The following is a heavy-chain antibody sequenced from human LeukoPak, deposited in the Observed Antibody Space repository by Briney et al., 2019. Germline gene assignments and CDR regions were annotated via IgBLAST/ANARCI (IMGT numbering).Heavy chain of an antibody. Sequence: GEALKISCQGSGYSFTSYWIGWVRQMPGKGLEWMGTIYPGDSDTRYSPSFQGQVTISADKSISTAYLQWSSLKASDTAMYYCARHYDSSGYSDYWGQGTLVTVSS. D-gene: IGHD3-22*01. V-gene: IGHV5-51*01. CDR2: IYPGDSDT. CDR1: GYSFTSYW. J-gene: IGHJ4*02. CDR3: ARHYDSSGYSDY.